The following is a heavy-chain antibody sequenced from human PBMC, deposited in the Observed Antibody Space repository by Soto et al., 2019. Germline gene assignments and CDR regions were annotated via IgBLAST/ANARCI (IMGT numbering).Heavy chain of an antibody. J-gene: IGHJ6*02. V-gene: IGHV1-69*01. CDR2: IIPVFGRA. CDR1: GGTFSSYS. Sequence: QVHLVQSGAEVKKPGSSVKVSCEASGGTFSSYSINWVRQAPGQGLEWMGGIIPVFGRANYAQKFQGRVTITADGSTNKVYMELSSVTSEDTAVYYCARDAYGMDVWGQGTTVTVSS. CDR3: ARDAYGMDV.